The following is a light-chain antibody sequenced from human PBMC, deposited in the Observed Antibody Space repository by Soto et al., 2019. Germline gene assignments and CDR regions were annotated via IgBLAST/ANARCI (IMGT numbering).Light chain of an antibody. V-gene: IGKV3-11*01. Sequence: EIVLTQSPATLSSFPGDRVTLSCRASQSINTRLAWYQHRPSQAPRLLIYQTSIRAAGIPARFSASGSGTDFTLTISDVQPEDFALYYCHQRQSWPRTFGQGTKVDI. CDR2: QTS. CDR3: HQRQSWPRT. CDR1: QSINTR. J-gene: IGKJ1*01.